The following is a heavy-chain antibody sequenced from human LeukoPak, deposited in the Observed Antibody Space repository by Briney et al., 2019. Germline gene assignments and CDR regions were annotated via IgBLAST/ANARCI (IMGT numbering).Heavy chain of an antibody. J-gene: IGHJ5*02. V-gene: IGHV1-18*01. CDR1: GYTFTSYG. CDR2: ISAYNGNT. CDR3: ARLWFGESREDP. Sequence: ASVKVSCKASGYTFTSYGISWVRQAPGQGLEWMGWISAYNGNTNYAQKLQGRVIMTTDTSTSTAYMELRSLRSDDTAVYYCARLWFGESREDPWGQGTLVTVSS. D-gene: IGHD3-10*01.